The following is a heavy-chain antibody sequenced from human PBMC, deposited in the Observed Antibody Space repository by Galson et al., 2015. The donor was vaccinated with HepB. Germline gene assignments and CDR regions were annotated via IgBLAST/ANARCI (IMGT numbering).Heavy chain of an antibody. CDR3: ARASGYSSGLKQKYFQY. D-gene: IGHD6-19*01. CDR2: IYPGDSDT. Sequence: QSGAEVKKPGESLKISCKGSGYSFTNYWIGWVRQMPGKGLDWMGTIYPGDSDTRYSPSFQGQVTISADKSFSTAYLQWSSLKASDTATYYCARASGYSSGLKQKYFQYWGQGTLVTVSS. CDR1: GYSFTNYW. J-gene: IGHJ1*01. V-gene: IGHV5-51*01.